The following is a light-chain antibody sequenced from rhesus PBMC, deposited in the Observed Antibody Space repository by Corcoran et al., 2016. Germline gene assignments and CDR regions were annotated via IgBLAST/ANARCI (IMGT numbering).Light chain of an antibody. CDR2: GAS. J-gene: IGKJ2*01. CDR3: LQSSNWPYS. Sequence: EIVMTQSPATLALSPGERATLSCRASQSVSSYLAWYQQKPGQAPRLPIYGASSRATGIPDRFSGRGSGTEFTLAISSLEPEDVGVYFCLQSSNWPYSFGQGTKVEIK. V-gene: IGKV3-24*04. CDR1: QSVSSY.